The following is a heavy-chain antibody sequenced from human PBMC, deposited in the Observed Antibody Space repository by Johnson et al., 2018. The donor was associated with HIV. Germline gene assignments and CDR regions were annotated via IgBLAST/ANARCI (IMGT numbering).Heavy chain of an antibody. V-gene: IGHV3-13*01. D-gene: IGHD2-21*01. CDR3: AKSIVVVLVGDNDDAFDM. CDR1: GFTFSNYD. Sequence: MQLVESGGGLVQPGRSLRLPCAASGFTFSNYDMHWVRQATGKRLEWVSGIGTTGDTFFLDSVKGRFTISRDNPWNTLYLQMNNLTSEDTGAYYCAKSIVVVLVGDNDDAFDMWGLGTMVTVSS. CDR2: IGTTGDT. J-gene: IGHJ3*02.